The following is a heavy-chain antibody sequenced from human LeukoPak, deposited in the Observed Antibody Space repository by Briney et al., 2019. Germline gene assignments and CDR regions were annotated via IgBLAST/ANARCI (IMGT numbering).Heavy chain of an antibody. J-gene: IGHJ4*02. CDR2: IYYSGST. CDR1: GGSISSSSYY. Sequence: SETLSLTCTVSGGSISSSSYYWGWIRQPPGKGLEWIGSIYYSGSTYYNPSLKSRVTISVDTSNNQFSLKLSSVTAADTAVYYCARVRIRILDYWGQGALVTVSS. D-gene: IGHD1-26*01. V-gene: IGHV4-39*01. CDR3: ARVRIRILDY.